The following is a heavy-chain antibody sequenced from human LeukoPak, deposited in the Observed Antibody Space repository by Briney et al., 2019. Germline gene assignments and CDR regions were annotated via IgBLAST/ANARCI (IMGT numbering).Heavy chain of an antibody. CDR1: GFTFSDHY. J-gene: IGHJ6*02. CDR2: SRNRAKSYTT. Sequence: PGGSLRLSCAVSGFTFSDHYMDWVRQAPGKGLEWVGRSRNRAKSYTTDYAASVKGRFTISRDDSKSTLYLQMNSLRAEGTAVYYCARDGPDDSGEFYYSYNGMDVWGQGTTVTVSS. V-gene: IGHV3-72*01. D-gene: IGHD3-22*01. CDR3: ARDGPDDSGEFYYSYNGMDV.